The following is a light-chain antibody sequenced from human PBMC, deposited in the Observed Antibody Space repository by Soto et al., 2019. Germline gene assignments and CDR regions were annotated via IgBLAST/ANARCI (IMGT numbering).Light chain of an antibody. Sequence: EIVLTQSPGTLSLSPGERATLSCRASQSVTSTYLAWYQQKPGQAPRLLIYSVSSRATGIPDRFSGSGSGTDFTLTISRLEPEDFAVYYCQQYGSSRPITFGQGTRLEIK. CDR1: QSVTSTY. V-gene: IGKV3-20*01. CDR2: SVS. CDR3: QQYGSSRPIT. J-gene: IGKJ5*01.